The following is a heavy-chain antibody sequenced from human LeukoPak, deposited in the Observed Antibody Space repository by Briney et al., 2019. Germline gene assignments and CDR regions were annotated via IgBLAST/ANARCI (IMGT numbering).Heavy chain of an antibody. Sequence: GGSLRLSCAASGFTFSSYGMHWVRQAPGKGLEWVAFIRYDGSNKYYADSVKGRFTISRDNSKNTLYLQMNSLRAEDTAVYYCAKDGDTMVRGVIITTGLDYWGQGTLVTVSS. CDR1: GFTFSSYG. D-gene: IGHD3-10*01. CDR2: IRYDGSNK. V-gene: IGHV3-30*02. J-gene: IGHJ4*02. CDR3: AKDGDTMVRGVIITTGLDY.